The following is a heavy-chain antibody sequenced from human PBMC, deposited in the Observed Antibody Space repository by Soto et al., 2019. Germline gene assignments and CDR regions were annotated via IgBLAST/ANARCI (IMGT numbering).Heavy chain of an antibody. J-gene: IGHJ5*02. D-gene: IGHD2-15*01. V-gene: IGHV4-34*01. CDR1: GGSFSGYY. Sequence: PSETLSLTCAVYGGSFSGYYWSWIRQPPGKGLEWIGEINHSGSTNYNPSLKSRVTISVDTSKNQFSLKLSSVTAADTAVYYCARGHGEYHCSGSSCYMWFDPWGQGTLVTSPQ. CDR2: INHSGST. CDR3: ARGHGEYHCSGSSCYMWFDP.